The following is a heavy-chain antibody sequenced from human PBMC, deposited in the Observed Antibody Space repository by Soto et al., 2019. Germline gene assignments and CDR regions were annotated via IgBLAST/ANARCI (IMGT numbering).Heavy chain of an antibody. J-gene: IGHJ4*02. CDR1: GFTFSSYG. CDR2: ISYDGSNK. CDR3: AKDLYQLPEVYYFDY. D-gene: IGHD2-2*01. Sequence: GGSLILSCAASGFTFSSYGMHWVRQAPGKGLEWVAVISYDGSNKYYADSVKGRFTISRDNSKNTLYLQMNSLRAEDTAVYYCAKDLYQLPEVYYFDYWGQGTLVTVSS. V-gene: IGHV3-30*18.